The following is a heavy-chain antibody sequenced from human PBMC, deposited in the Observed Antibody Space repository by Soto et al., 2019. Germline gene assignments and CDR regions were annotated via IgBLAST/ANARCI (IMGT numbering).Heavy chain of an antibody. Sequence: QVQVVESGGGLVKPGGSLRLSCAASGFTFSDSYMSWLRQAPGKGLEWVSYISNTGSTTNYADSVKGRFTTSRDNTKNSLYLQMDSLRAEDTAVYYCARGRGSAWSFDYWGQGTLVTVSS. D-gene: IGHD6-19*01. V-gene: IGHV3-11*01. CDR1: GFTFSDSY. CDR3: ARGRGSAWSFDY. CDR2: ISNTGSTT. J-gene: IGHJ4*02.